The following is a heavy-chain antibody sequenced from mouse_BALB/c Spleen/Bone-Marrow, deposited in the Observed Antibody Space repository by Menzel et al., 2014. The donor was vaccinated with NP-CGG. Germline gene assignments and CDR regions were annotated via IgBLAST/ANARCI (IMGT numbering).Heavy chain of an antibody. J-gene: IGHJ4*01. CDR1: GYTFTSYI. CDR3: ARRLFPYSIDY. Sequence: VQLQQSGPELVKPGASVKMSCKASGYTFTSYIMHWVKQTPGQGLEWIGYINPYNDGTKYTEKFKGKATLTSDKSPSTAYMEPSSLTLYYSAVYHWARRLFPYSIDYWGQGTSVTVSS. V-gene: IGHV1-14*01. CDR2: INPYNDGT.